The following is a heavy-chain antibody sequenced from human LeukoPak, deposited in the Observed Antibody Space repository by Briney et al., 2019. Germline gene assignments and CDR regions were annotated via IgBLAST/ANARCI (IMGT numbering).Heavy chain of an antibody. CDR2: IYYSGST. J-gene: IGHJ4*02. CDR3: ARGAPYYPFDY. V-gene: IGHV4-59*01. D-gene: IGHD3-10*01. CDR1: GGSISNYY. Sequence: SETLSLTCTVSGGSISNYYWSWIRQPPGKGLEWIGYIYYSGSTNYNPSLKSRVTISVDTSKNQFSLKLSSVTAADTAVYYCARGAPYYPFDYWGQGTLVTVSS.